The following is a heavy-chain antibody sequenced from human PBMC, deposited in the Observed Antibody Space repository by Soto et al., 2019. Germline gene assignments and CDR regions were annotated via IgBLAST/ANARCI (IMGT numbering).Heavy chain of an antibody. D-gene: IGHD6-13*01. Sequence: EVQLLESGGGLVQPGGSLRLSCAASGFTFSSYAMSWVRQAPGKGLEWVSAISGSGGSTYYADSVKGRFTISRDNTKNTLYLQMNSLRAEDTAVYYCAKVGFSSSSTFDYWGQGTLVTVSS. CDR2: ISGSGGST. J-gene: IGHJ4*02. CDR3: AKVGFSSSSTFDY. V-gene: IGHV3-23*01. CDR1: GFTFSSYA.